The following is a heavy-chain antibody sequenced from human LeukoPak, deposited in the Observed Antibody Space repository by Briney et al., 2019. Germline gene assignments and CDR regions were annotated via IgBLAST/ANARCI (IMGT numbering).Heavy chain of an antibody. CDR1: GYTFTSYD. CDR3: ARGRGYYGSGSYHD. D-gene: IGHD3-10*01. CDR2: MSPNSGNT. Sequence: ASVKVSCKASGYTFTSYDINWVRQATGQGLEWMGWMSPNSGNTGYAQKFQGRVTMTRNTSISTAYMELSSLRSEDTAVYYCARGRGYYGSGSYHDWGQGTLVTVSS. V-gene: IGHV1-8*01. J-gene: IGHJ4*02.